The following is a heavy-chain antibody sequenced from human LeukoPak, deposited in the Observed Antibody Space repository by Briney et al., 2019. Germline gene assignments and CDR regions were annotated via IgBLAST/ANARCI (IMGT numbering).Heavy chain of an antibody. J-gene: IGHJ5*02. Sequence: PGGSLRLSCAASGFTFRSYAMHWIRKAPGKGLEWVAAISNDGRKKYYADSVKGRFTISRDNSNKTLYLQMNSLRIEDTAVYYCATVAPSGWFDPWGQGTLVTVSS. V-gene: IGHV3-30*04. CDR3: ATVAPSGWFDP. CDR1: GFTFRSYA. D-gene: IGHD1-14*01. CDR2: ISNDGRKK.